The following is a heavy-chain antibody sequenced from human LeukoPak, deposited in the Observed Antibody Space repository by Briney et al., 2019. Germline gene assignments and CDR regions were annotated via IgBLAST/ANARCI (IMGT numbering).Heavy chain of an antibody. CDR1: GYTFTSYG. D-gene: IGHD3-10*01. CDR2: ISAYNGNT. CDR3: ARDHPNRGEMVRGVIITDY. J-gene: IGHJ4*02. V-gene: IGHV1-18*01. Sequence: ASVKVSCKASGYTFTSYGISWVRQAPGQGLEGMGWISAYNGNTNYAQKLQGRVTMTTDTSTSTAYMELRSLRPDDTAVYYCARDHPNRGEMVRGVIITDYWGQGTLVTVSS.